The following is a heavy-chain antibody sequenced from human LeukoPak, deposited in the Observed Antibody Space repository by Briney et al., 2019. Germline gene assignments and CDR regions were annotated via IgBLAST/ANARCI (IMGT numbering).Heavy chain of an antibody. V-gene: IGHV1-18*01. D-gene: IGHD3-22*01. CDR3: ARDTPYDSSGYYRAFDI. J-gene: IGHJ3*02. CDR1: GYTFTSYG. CDR2: ISAYNGNT. Sequence: GASVKVSCKASGYTFTSYGISWVRQAPGQGLEWMGWISAYNGNTNYAQKLQGRVTMTTDTSTSTAYMELRSLRSDDTAVYYCARDTPYDSSGYYRAFDIWGQGTMVTVSS.